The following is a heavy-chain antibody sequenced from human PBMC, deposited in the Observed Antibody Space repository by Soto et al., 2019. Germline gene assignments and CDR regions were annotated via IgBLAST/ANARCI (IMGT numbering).Heavy chain of an antibody. V-gene: IGHV3-7*01. CDR2: IKPDGSER. CDR3: ASDLNWPNF. Sequence: EVQLVESGGGLVQPGGSLRLSYAASGFTFSTYFMTWVRQAPGKGLEWVATIKPDGSERWYVDSVKGRFTISRDNAKNSLYLEMNSLRAEDTAVYFCASDLNWPNFWGQGSLVAVSS. J-gene: IGHJ4*02. CDR1: GFTFSTYF. D-gene: IGHD1-20*01.